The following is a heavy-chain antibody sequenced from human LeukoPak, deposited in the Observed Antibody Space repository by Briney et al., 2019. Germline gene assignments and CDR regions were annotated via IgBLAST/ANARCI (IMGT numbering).Heavy chain of an antibody. Sequence: PGGSLRLSCADSVFTLRRYWLYRVGQAPGKGLVWVSRIISDGSNTTYADSVKGRFTISRDNAKNTLYLQMSSLRAEDTAVYYSVRNSNNSSGNNSYWGQGTLVTVSS. CDR3: VRNSNNSSGNNSY. D-gene: IGHD3-22*01. V-gene: IGHV3-74*01. J-gene: IGHJ4*02. CDR2: IISDGSNT. CDR1: VFTLRRYW.